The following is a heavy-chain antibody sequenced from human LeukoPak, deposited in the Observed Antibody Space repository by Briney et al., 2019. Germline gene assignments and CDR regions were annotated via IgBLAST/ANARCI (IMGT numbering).Heavy chain of an antibody. CDR2: IYYSGST. J-gene: IGHJ4*02. CDR3: ARTSGSYSLYYFDY. V-gene: IGHV4-59*01. D-gene: IGHD1-26*01. CDR1: GGSISSYY. Sequence: SETLSLTCTVSGGSISSYYWSWIRQPPGKGLEWIGYIYYSGSTNYNPSLKSRVTISVDTSKNQFSLKLSSVTAADTAVYYCARTSGSYSLYYFDYWGQGTLVTASS.